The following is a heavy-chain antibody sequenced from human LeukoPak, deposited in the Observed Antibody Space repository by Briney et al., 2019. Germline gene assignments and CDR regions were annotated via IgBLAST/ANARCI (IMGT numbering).Heavy chain of an antibody. Sequence: AGGSLRLSCAASGLTFRNYWMSWIRQAPGKGLEWAAHISEDGSNKYYVDSVKGRFTISRDNAKNSLYLQMNSLRVEDTAVYYCVSGSGKYYVTSEIPANSWGQGTLVTVSS. CDR1: GLTFRNYW. J-gene: IGHJ4*02. CDR2: ISEDGSNK. CDR3: VSGSGKYYVTSEIPANS. D-gene: IGHD3-10*02. V-gene: IGHV3-7*01.